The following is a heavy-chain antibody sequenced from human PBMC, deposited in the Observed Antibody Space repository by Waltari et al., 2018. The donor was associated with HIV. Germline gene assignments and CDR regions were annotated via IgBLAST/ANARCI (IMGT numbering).Heavy chain of an antibody. D-gene: IGHD3-22*01. CDR2: INHSGST. Sequence: QVQLQQWGAGLLKPSETLSLTCAVYGGSFSGYSWSWIRQPPGKGLEWIGEINHSGSTNYNPSLKSRVTISVDTSKNQFSLKLSSVTAADTAVYYCARARRYYYDSSGYFLFDYWGQGTLVTVSS. J-gene: IGHJ4*02. CDR1: GGSFSGYS. CDR3: ARARRYYYDSSGYFLFDY. V-gene: IGHV4-34*01.